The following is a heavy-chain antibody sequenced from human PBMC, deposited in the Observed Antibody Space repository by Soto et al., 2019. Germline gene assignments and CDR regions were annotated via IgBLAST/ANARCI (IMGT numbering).Heavy chain of an antibody. Sequence: QLQLQESGPGLVKPSETLSLTCTVSGDSVSSSNYYWGWIRQPPGKGLEWIGSVYYSGSTYYNPSPKSRVTMSVDTSKNQFSLKLSSVTAADAAVYYFARHPTFSGWEYYFDYWGQGTPVTVSS. D-gene: IGHD6-19*01. CDR2: VYYSGST. V-gene: IGHV4-39*01. CDR3: ARHPTFSGWEYYFDY. J-gene: IGHJ4*02. CDR1: GDSVSSSNYY.